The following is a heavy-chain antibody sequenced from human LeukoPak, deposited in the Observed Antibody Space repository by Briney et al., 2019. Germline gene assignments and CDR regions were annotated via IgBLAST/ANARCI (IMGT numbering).Heavy chain of an antibody. V-gene: IGHV3-64*01. CDR3: ARWRGVGATTYYGMDV. CDR2: ISSNGGST. CDR1: GLTFSSYA. J-gene: IGHJ6*02. Sequence: GGSLRLSCAASGLTFSSYAMHWVRQAPGKGLEYVSAISSNGGSTYYANSVKGRFTISRDNSKNTLYLQMGSLRAEDMAVYYCARWRGVGATTYYGMDVWGQGTTVPVSS. D-gene: IGHD1-26*01.